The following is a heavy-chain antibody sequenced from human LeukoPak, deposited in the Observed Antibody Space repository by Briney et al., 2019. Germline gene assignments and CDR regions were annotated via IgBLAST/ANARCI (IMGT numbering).Heavy chain of an antibody. Sequence: SETLSLTCTVSGASVTTYHWSWLRQSPEKGLEWIAHVHSSGTTYYNPSLRSRVSISLDTSKNQFSLKMTSVTTADTAVYYCARDIRAVGATLYFDYWGQGTLVTVSS. D-gene: IGHD1-26*01. CDR3: ARDIRAVGATLYFDY. V-gene: IGHV4-59*02. CDR1: GASVTTYH. J-gene: IGHJ4*02. CDR2: VHSSGTT.